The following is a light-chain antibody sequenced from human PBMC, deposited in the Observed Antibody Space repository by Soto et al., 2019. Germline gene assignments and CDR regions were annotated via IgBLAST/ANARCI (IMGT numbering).Light chain of an antibody. J-gene: IGLJ7*01. CDR3: CSYAGDSTYV. CDR1: SSDVGSYNL. CDR2: EGS. V-gene: IGLV2-23*01. Sequence: QSALTQPASVSGSPGQSITISCTGTSSDVGSYNLVSWYQQHPGKAPKLMIYEGSKRPSGVSNRFSASKSGNTASLAISGLQAEDEADYYCCSYAGDSTYVFGSGTQLTVL.